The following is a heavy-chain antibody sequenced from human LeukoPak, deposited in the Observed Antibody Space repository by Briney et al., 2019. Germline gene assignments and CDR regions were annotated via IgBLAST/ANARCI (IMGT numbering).Heavy chain of an antibody. Sequence: GGSLRLSCATSGFTFTRYWMHWVRQAPGKGLVWVSRIKSDGSSTIYADSVKGRFTISRDNAKKTLYLQMNRLRAEDTAVYYGARDRRDGDYPRWFAP. CDR3: ARDRRDGDYPRWFAP. D-gene: IGHD4-17*01. CDR1: GFTFTRYW. V-gene: IGHV3-74*01. J-gene: IGHJ5*02. CDR2: IKSDGSST.